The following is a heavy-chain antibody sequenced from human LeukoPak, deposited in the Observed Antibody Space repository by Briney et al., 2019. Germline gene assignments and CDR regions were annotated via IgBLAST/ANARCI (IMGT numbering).Heavy chain of an antibody. CDR1: GFTFSSYS. J-gene: IGHJ4*02. V-gene: IGHV3-21*01. CDR3: ARGSFVLEWLFDY. D-gene: IGHD3-3*01. Sequence: GGSLRLSCAASGFTFSSYSMNWVRQAPGKGLEWVSSISSSSSYIYYADPVKGRFTISRDNAKNSLYLQMNSLRAEDTAVYYCARGSFVLEWLFDYWGQGTLVTVSS. CDR2: ISSSSSYI.